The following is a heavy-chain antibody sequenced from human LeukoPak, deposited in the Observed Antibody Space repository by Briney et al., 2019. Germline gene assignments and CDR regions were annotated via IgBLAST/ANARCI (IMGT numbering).Heavy chain of an antibody. V-gene: IGHV4-34*01. J-gene: IGHJ1*01. CDR1: GGSFSGYY. Sequence: SETLSLTCAVYGGSFSGYYWSWIRQPPGKGLEWIGEINHSGSTNYNPSLKSRVTISVDTSKNQFSLKLSSVAAADTAVYYCASFEGPRGHEYFQHWGQGTLVTVSS. D-gene: IGHD3-9*01. CDR3: ASFEGPRGHEYFQH. CDR2: INHSGST.